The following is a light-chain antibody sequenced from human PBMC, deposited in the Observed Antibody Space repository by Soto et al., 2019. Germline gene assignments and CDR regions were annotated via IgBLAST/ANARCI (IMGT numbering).Light chain of an antibody. Sequence: DVVMTQSPLFLSVTLGQPASISCRSSQSLVYSDGNIYLNWFQQRPGQSTRSLIYKVSNRDSGGPDRFIGGGAGTDFTIKISGVEAEDVCVYYCMQGTHYPFTFGTGTKVDIK. CDR1: QSLVYSDGNIY. J-gene: IGKJ3*01. V-gene: IGKV2-30*01. CDR3: MQGTHYPFT. CDR2: KVS.